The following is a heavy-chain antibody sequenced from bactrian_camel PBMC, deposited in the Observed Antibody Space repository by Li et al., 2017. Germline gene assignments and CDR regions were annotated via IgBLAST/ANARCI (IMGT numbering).Heavy chain of an antibody. CDR1: GYTSFIDC. Sequence: SCAYSGYTSFIDCMGWFRRAPGKEREGVASINSDGRTNYAASVKGRFTISKDTGKNTVYSQMNSLKPEDAGMYYCAAEPTCLYDVSWLEYEYLELRGRGTQVTVS. D-gene: IGHD1*01. CDR2: INSDGRT. J-gene: IGHJ2*01. V-gene: IGHV3S53*01. CDR3: AAEPTCLYDVSWLEYEYLEL.